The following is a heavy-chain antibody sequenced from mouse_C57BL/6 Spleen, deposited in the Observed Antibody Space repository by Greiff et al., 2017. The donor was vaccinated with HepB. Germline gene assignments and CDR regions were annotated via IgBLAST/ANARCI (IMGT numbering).Heavy chain of an antibody. V-gene: IGHV1-15*01. CDR2: IDPETGGT. D-gene: IGHD1-1*01. J-gene: IGHJ2*01. Sequence: VQLQQSGAELVRPGASVTLSCKASGYTFTDYEMHWVKQTPVHGLEWIGAIDPETGGTAYNQKFKGKAILTADKSSSIAYMQLNSLTSEDSAVYYCARWGYYGSTYYFDYWGQGTTLTVSS. CDR3: ARWGYYGSTYYFDY. CDR1: GYTFTDYE.